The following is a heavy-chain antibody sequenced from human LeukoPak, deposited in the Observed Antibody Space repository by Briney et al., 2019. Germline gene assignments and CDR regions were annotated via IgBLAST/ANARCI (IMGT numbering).Heavy chain of an antibody. D-gene: IGHD6-13*01. CDR2: ISYDGSNK. CDR1: GFTFSSYA. J-gene: IGHJ4*02. CDR3: ARDVRIIAAAGPFDY. V-gene: IGHV3-30*04. Sequence: GGSLRLSCAASGFTFSSYAMHWVRQAPGKGLEWVAVISYDGSNKYYADSVKGRFTISRDNSKNTLYLQMNSLRAEDTAVYYCARDVRIIAAAGPFDYWGQGTLVTVSS.